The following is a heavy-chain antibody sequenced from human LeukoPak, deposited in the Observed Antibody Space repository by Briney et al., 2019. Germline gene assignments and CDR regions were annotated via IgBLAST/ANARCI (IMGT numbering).Heavy chain of an antibody. J-gene: IGHJ3*02. CDR1: GFTFSSYS. CDR3: AKDREYSYVYDAFDI. D-gene: IGHD3-16*01. V-gene: IGHV3-23*01. Sequence: GGSLRLSCAASGFTFSSYSMSWVRQAPGKGLEWVSGMSGSGGSTYYADSVKGRFTISRDNSKNTLYLQMNTLRAEDTAVYYCAKDREYSYVYDAFDIWGQGTLVTVSS. CDR2: MSGSGGST.